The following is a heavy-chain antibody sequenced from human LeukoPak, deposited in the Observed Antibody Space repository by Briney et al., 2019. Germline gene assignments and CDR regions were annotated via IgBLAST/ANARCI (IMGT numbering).Heavy chain of an antibody. J-gene: IGHJ5*02. CDR3: ARAGAALPAEQWLVRRWFDP. CDR1: GYTFTSYG. Sequence: GASVKVSCKASGYTFTSYGISWVRQAPGQGLEWMGWISAYNGNTNYAQKLQGRVTMTTDTSTNTAYMELRSLRSDDTAVYYCARAGAALPAEQWLVRRWFDPWGQGTLVTVSS. D-gene: IGHD6-19*01. CDR2: ISAYNGNT. V-gene: IGHV1-18*01.